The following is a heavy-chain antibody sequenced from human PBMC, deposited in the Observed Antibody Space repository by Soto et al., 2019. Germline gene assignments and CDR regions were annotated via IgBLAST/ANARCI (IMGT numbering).Heavy chain of an antibody. V-gene: IGHV1-46*01. D-gene: IGHD4-17*01. CDR1: GYTFTSYY. J-gene: IGHJ4*02. CDR2: INPSGGST. CDR3: ARDCRHDYGDYVVFDY. Sequence: ASVKVSCKASGYTFTSYYMHWVRQAPGQGLEWMGIINPSGGSTSYAQKFQGRVTMTRDTSTSTVYMELSSLRSEDTAVYYCARDCRHDYGDYVVFDYWGQGTLVTVSS.